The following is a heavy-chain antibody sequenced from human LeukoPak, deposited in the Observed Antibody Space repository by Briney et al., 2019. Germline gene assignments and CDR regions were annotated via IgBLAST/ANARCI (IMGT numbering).Heavy chain of an antibody. Sequence: PGGSLRLSCAASGFTFSTYAINWVRQAPGKGLQWVSGISGGGDKAYYADSVNGRFTISRDNSKNTVSLQMSSLRAEDTALYYCVKDLALAGTGGCFDVWGQGTRVAVSS. V-gene: IGHV3-23*01. J-gene: IGHJ3*01. CDR1: GFTFSTYA. CDR2: ISGGGDKA. D-gene: IGHD6-19*01. CDR3: VKDLALAGTGGCFDV.